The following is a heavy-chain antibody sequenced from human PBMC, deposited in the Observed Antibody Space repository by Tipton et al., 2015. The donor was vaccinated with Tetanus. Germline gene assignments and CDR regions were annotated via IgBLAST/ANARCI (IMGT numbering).Heavy chain of an antibody. D-gene: IGHD2-15*01. CDR3: AKDVPRQDIVVVVAAAFDY. V-gene: IGHV3-23*01. CDR1: GFTFSSYA. CDR2: ISGSGGST. Sequence: GSLRLSCAASGFTFSSYAMSWVRQAPGKGLEWVSAISGSGGSTYYADSVKGRFTISRDNSKNTLYLQMNSLRAEDTAVYYCAKDVPRQDIVVVVAAAFDYWGQGTLVTVSS. J-gene: IGHJ4*02.